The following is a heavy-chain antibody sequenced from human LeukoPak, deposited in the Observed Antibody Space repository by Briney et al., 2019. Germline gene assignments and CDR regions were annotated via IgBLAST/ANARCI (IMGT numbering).Heavy chain of an antibody. CDR1: GGSFSGYY. Sequence: SETLSLTCAVYGGSFSGYYLSWIRQPPGKGLEWIGEINHSGSTNCNPSLKSRVTISVDTSKNQFSLKLSSVTAADTAVYYCARAGESSGYYQRPRFDYWGQGTLVTVSS. D-gene: IGHD3-22*01. CDR2: INHSGST. V-gene: IGHV4-34*01. J-gene: IGHJ4*02. CDR3: ARAGESSGYYQRPRFDY.